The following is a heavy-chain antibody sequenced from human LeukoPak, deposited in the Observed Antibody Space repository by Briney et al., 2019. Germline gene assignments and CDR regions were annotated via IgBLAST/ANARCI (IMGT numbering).Heavy chain of an antibody. D-gene: IGHD1-26*01. V-gene: IGHV4-39*01. CDR2: IYYSGST. Sequence: SETLPLTCTVSGGSISSSSYYWGWIRQPPGKGLGWIGSIYYSGSTYYNPSLKSRVTISVDTSKNQFSLKLSSVTAADTAVYYCAVGRAFDYWGQGTLVTVSS. J-gene: IGHJ4*02. CDR3: AVGRAFDY. CDR1: GGSISSSSYY.